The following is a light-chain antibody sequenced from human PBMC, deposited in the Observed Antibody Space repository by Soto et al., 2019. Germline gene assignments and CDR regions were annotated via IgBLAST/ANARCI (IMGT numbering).Light chain of an antibody. V-gene: IGKV1-39*01. CDR1: QSISSY. CDR3: QQSYSTPIT. Sequence: DIQMTQSPSSLSASVGDRVTITCRASQSISSYLNWYQQKPGKAPKLLIYAASSLQSGVPSRFSGSGSGTDFTLTISSLQPDDFATYYCQQSYSTPITFGQGTRLDIK. CDR2: AAS. J-gene: IGKJ5*01.